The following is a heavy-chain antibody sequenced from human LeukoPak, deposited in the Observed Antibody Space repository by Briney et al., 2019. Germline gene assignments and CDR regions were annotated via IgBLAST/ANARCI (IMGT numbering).Heavy chain of an antibody. CDR2: IRYDGSNK. CDR3: AKDPSPSIAARPSYFDY. J-gene: IGHJ4*02. V-gene: IGHV3-30*02. Sequence: GGSLRLSCAASGFTFSSYGMHSVRQAPGKGLEWVAFIRYDGSNKYYADSVKGRFTISRDNSKNTLYLQMNSLRAEDTAVYYCAKDPSPSIAARPSYFDYWGQGTLVTVSS. D-gene: IGHD6-6*01. CDR1: GFTFSSYG.